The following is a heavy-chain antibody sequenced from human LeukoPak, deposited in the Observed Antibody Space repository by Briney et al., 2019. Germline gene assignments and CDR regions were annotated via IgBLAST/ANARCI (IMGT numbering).Heavy chain of an antibody. J-gene: IGHJ5*02. Sequence: PSETLSLTCAVYGGSFSGYYWSWLRQPPGKGLEWIGEINHSGSTNYNPSLKSRVTISVDTSKNQFSLKLSSVTAADTAVYYCAGRGRYYGSGSYYRYVVTVMDWLDPWGQGTLVTVSS. D-gene: IGHD3-10*01. CDR1: GGSFSGYY. CDR3: AGRGRYYGSGSYYRYVVTVMDWLDP. V-gene: IGHV4-34*01. CDR2: INHSGST.